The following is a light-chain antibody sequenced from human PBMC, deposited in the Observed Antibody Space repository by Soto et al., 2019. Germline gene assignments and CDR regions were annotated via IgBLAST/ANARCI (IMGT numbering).Light chain of an antibody. J-gene: IGLJ1*01. CDR3: SSRTSTSTRV. Sequence: HSVLTQPASVSVSPGQSITISCTGTTSDVGGYNSVSWYQQHPGKAPELMIYDVSNRPSGISYRFSGSKSGNTASLTISGLQAEDEADYYCSSRTSTSTRVFGTGTKVTVL. CDR2: DVS. V-gene: IGLV2-14*01. CDR1: TSDVGGYNS.